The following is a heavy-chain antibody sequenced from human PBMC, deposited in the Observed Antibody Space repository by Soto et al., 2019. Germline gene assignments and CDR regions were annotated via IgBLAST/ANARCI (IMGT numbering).Heavy chain of an antibody. Sequence: ASVKVSCKASGGTFSSYAISWVRQAPGQGLEWMGGIIPIFGTANYAQKFQGRVTITADKSTSTAYMELSSLRSEDTAVYYWARDPAGAGTNGDVYWGQGTLVTVSS. CDR1: GGTFSSYA. V-gene: IGHV1-69*06. J-gene: IGHJ4*02. CDR3: ARDPAGAGTNGDVY. CDR2: IIPIFGTA. D-gene: IGHD6-19*01.